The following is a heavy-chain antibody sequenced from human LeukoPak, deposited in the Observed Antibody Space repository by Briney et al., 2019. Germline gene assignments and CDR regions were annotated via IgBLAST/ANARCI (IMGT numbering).Heavy chain of an antibody. CDR2: IYSGGSI. D-gene: IGHD4-17*01. V-gene: IGHV3-53*01. CDR3: ARDLASLSGRDYGGS. J-gene: IGHJ5*02. CDR1: GFSVSDNY. Sequence: GGSLRLSCAASGFSVSDNYMSWVRQAPGKGLECVSVIYSGGSIYYADSVKGRFTISRDNSKNTLYLQMNSLRVEDSAVYYCARDLASLSGRDYGGSWGQGTLVTVSS.